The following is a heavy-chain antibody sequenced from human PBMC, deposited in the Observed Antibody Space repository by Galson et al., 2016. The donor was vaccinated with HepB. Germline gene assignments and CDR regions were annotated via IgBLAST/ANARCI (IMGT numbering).Heavy chain of an antibody. CDR1: GYTFINYG. V-gene: IGHV1-18*01. CDR3: VRGGLGV. Sequence: SVKVSCKASGYTFINYGISWVRQAPGQGLEWMGWISTYNGNAKYAQKLQDRLTMTTDTPTSTAYMEPRSLRYDDTAVYYCVRGGLGVWGQGTTVTVSS. J-gene: IGHJ6*02. D-gene: IGHD7-27*01. CDR2: ISTYNGNA.